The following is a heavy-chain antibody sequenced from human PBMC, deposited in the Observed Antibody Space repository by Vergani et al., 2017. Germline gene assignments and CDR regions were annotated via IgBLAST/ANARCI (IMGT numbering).Heavy chain of an antibody. D-gene: IGHD6-19*01. V-gene: IGHV3-30*18. CDR3: AKGLGQQWLVEGY. CDR1: GFTFSSYG. Sequence: VQLVESGGGVVQPGRSLRLSCAASGFTFSSYGMHWVRQAPGKGLEWVAVISYDGSNKYYADSVKGRFTISRDNSKNTLYLQMNSLRAEDTAVYYCAKGLGQQWLVEGYWGQGTLVTVSS. J-gene: IGHJ4*02. CDR2: ISYDGSNK.